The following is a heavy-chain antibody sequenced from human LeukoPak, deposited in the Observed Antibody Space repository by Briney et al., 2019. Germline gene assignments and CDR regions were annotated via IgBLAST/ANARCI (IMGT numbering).Heavy chain of an antibody. CDR2: ISWNRGTI. CDR3: AKVGDGYNYGVYFDY. J-gene: IGHJ4*02. Sequence: GGSLRLSCAASGFTFDDNAMHWVRQAPGRGLEWVSGISWNRGTIGYADSVKGQFTISRDNAKNSLYLQMNSLRAEDTALYYCAKVGDGYNYGVYFDYWGQGTLVTVSS. V-gene: IGHV3-9*01. CDR1: GFTFDDNA. D-gene: IGHD5-24*01.